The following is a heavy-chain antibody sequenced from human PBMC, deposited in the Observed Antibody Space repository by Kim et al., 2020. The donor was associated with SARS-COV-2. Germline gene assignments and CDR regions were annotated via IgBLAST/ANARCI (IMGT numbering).Heavy chain of an antibody. J-gene: IGHJ4*02. D-gene: IGHD5-18*01. CDR3: AKEDSYGFFDY. CDR2: IYSGGSST. V-gene: IGHV3-23*03. Sequence: GGSLRLSCAASGFTFSSYAMSWVRQAPGKGLEWVSVIYSGGSSTYYADSVKGRFTISRDNSKNTLYLQMNSLRAEDTAVYYCAKEDSYGFFDYWGQGTLVTVSS. CDR1: GFTFSSYA.